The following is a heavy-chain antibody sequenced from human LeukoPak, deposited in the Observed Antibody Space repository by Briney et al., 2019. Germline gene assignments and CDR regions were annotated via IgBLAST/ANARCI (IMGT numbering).Heavy chain of an antibody. CDR1: GFTFSSYA. V-gene: IGHV3-23*01. J-gene: IGHJ3*02. CDR2: ISGSGGST. Sequence: GGSLRLSCAASGFTFSSYAMSWVRQAPGKGLEWVSAISGSGGSTYYADSVKGRFTISRDNSKNSLYLQMNSLRAEDTAVYYCAYDDYGDYDPGIDAFDIWGQGTMVTVSS. CDR3: AYDDYGDYDPGIDAFDI. D-gene: IGHD4-17*01.